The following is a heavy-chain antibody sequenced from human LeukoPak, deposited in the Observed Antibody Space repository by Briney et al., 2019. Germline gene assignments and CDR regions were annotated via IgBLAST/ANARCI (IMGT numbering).Heavy chain of an antibody. CDR2: ISSSSSYI. D-gene: IGHD3-10*01. CDR1: GFIFSSYS. Sequence: GGSLRLSCAASGFIFSSYSMNWVRQAPGKGLEWVSSISSSSSYIYYADSVKGRFTISRDNAKNSLYLQMNSLRAEDTAVYYCARVTMVRGVMTVHFDYWGQGTLVTVSS. V-gene: IGHV3-21*01. J-gene: IGHJ4*02. CDR3: ARVTMVRGVMTVHFDY.